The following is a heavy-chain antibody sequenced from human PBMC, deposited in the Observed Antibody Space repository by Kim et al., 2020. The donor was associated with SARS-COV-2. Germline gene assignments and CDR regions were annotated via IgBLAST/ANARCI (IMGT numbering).Heavy chain of an antibody. D-gene: IGHD2-21*02. J-gene: IGHJ4*02. CDR3: ARDREGDWTFDY. V-gene: IGHV1-46*01. Sequence: ASVKVSSKASGYTFTSNHMHWVRQAPGQGLEWMGMITPNGGSTNYAQKFQGSVTMTRDTSTSTVYMELSSLISEDTAVYYCARDREGDWTFDYWGQGTLVTVSS. CDR1: GYTFTSNH. CDR2: ITPNGGST.